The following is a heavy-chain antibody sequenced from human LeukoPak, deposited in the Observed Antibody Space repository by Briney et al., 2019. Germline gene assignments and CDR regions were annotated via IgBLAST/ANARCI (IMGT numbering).Heavy chain of an antibody. V-gene: IGHV4-34*09. CDR1: GGSFSGYY. D-gene: IGHD4-17*01. J-gene: IGHJ4*02. Sequence: SETLSLTCAVYGGSFSGYYWSWIRQPPGKGLEWIGEINHSGSTNYNPSLKSRVTISVDTSKNQFSLKLSSVTAADTAVYYCARGSQNDYGTFDYWGQGTLVTVSS. CDR2: INHSGST. CDR3: ARGSQNDYGTFDY.